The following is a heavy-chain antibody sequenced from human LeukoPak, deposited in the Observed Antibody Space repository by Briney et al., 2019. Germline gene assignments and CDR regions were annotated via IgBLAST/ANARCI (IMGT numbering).Heavy chain of an antibody. D-gene: IGHD2-8*02. V-gene: IGHV3-7*01. CDR2: IKQDGSTK. CDR1: GFTFRNSW. Sequence: GGSLRLPCAASGFTFRNSWMAWVRQAPGKGLEWVANIKQDGSTKHYADSLKDRFTISRDNPKNLLYVQMNSLRADDTAIYYCARDTDGSLDYWGQGIRVTVAS. CDR3: ARDTDGSLDY. J-gene: IGHJ4*02.